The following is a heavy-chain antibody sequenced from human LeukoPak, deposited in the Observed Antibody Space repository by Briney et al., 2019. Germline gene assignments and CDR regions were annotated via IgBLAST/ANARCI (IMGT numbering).Heavy chain of an antibody. V-gene: IGHV1-8*03. J-gene: IGHJ4*02. Sequence: GASVNVSCRASGYTFTTYHINWVRQATGQGLDGMGWMNPNSGDRGYAQKFQGRVTITPDPSIGTAYMELSSLRSEDTAVYFCARTTSFTASGYDYWGQGTLVTVSS. CDR2: MNPNSGDR. CDR3: ARTTSFTASGYDY. CDR1: GYTFTTYH. D-gene: IGHD6-25*01.